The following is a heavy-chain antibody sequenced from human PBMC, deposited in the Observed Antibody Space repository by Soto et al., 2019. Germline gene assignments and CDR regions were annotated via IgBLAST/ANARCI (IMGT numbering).Heavy chain of an antibody. CDR1: GFTFSSYA. Sequence: PGGSLRLSCAASGFTFSSYAMSWVRPAPGKGLEWVSAISGSGGSTYYADSVKGRFTISRDNSKNTLYLQMNSLRAEDTAVYYCAKDVTYGDYQTPFFDYWGQGTLVTVSS. CDR2: ISGSGGST. D-gene: IGHD4-17*01. V-gene: IGHV3-23*01. J-gene: IGHJ4*02. CDR3: AKDVTYGDYQTPFFDY.